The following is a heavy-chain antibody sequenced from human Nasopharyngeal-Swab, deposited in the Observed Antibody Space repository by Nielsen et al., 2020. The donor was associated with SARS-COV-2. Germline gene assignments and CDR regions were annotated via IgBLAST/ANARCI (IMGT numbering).Heavy chain of an antibody. Sequence: GGSLRLSCAASGYTFSNAWMSWVRQAPGKGLEWVGRIKSKTDGGTTDYAAPVKGRFTISRDDSKNTLYLQMNSLKTEDTAVYYCTTDQTYYYDSSGYRLMDYWGQGTLVTVSS. J-gene: IGHJ4*02. CDR2: IKSKTDGGTT. V-gene: IGHV3-15*01. D-gene: IGHD3-22*01. CDR3: TTDQTYYYDSSGYRLMDY. CDR1: GYTFSNAW.